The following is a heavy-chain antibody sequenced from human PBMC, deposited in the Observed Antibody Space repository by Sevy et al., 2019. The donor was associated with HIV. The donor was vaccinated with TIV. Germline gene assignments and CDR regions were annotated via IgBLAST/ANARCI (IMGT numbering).Heavy chain of an antibody. D-gene: IGHD1-7*01. V-gene: IGHV3-48*03. Sequence: GGSLRLSCAASVFSFSNYEMNWVRQAPGKGLEWISYISTSGNSFYYADSVRGRFTMTRDNAKKSLFLQMNSLRVEDTAVYYCVRESRAWPSPNYAFDIWGQGAMVTVSS. CDR3: VRESRAWPSPNYAFDI. CDR1: VFSFSNYE. CDR2: ISTSGNSF. J-gene: IGHJ3*02.